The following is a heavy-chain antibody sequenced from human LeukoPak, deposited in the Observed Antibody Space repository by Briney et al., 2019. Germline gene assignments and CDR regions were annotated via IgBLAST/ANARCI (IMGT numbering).Heavy chain of an antibody. J-gene: IGHJ5*02. CDR3: ARGQGYYDSSGYT. Sequence: PSQTLSLTCTVSGGSISSGDYYWSWIRQPPGKGLEWIGYIYYSGSTYYNPSLKSRFTISVDTSKTQFSLKLSSVTAADTAVYYCARGQGYYDSSGYTWGQGTLVTVSS. CDR2: IYYSGST. V-gene: IGHV4-30-4*01. CDR1: GGSISSGDYY. D-gene: IGHD3-22*01.